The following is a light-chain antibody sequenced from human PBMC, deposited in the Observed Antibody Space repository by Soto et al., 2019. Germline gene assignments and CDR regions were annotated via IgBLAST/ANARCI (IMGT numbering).Light chain of an antibody. CDR2: LGS. J-gene: IGKJ1*01. CDR1: QSLLHRSGYHY. Sequence: IVLTQSPLSLPVTPGEPASISCRSSQSLLHRSGYHYLDWYLQRPGQSPQLLSCLGSDRASGVPDRVSGSESGTDFTLKISRVEAYDVGVYYCMQRLQPPWTFGQGTKMEI. V-gene: IGKV2-28*01. CDR3: MQRLQPPWT.